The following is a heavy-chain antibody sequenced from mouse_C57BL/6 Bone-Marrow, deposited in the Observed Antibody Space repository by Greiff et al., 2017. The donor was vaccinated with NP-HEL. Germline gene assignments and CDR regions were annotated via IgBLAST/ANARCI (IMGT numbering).Heavy chain of an antibody. CDR2: IYPYNGVS. V-gene: IGHV1-31*01. CDR3: ARRGFYYGSSPYWYFDV. CDR1: GYSFTGYY. Sequence: EVKLQESGPELVKPGASVKISCKASGYSFTGYYMHWVKQSHGNILDWIGYIYPYNGVSSYNQKFKGKATLTVDKSSSTAYMELRSLTSEDSAVYYCARRGFYYGSSPYWYFDVWGTGTTVTVSS. J-gene: IGHJ1*03. D-gene: IGHD1-1*01.